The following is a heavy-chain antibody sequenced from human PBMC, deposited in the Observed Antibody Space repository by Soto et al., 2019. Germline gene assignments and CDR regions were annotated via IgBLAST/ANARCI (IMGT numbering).Heavy chain of an antibody. CDR1: GFTVSSNY. D-gene: IGHD2-15*01. Sequence: EVQLVESGGGLVQPGGSLRLSCAASGFTVSSNYMSWVRQAPGKGLEWVSVMYSGGSAYYADSVNGRFTISRDNSRNTLYLQMNSLRVEDTAVYYCARAALYCGVGICYFDYWGQGTLVTVSS. J-gene: IGHJ4*02. V-gene: IGHV3-66*01. CDR2: MYSGGSA. CDR3: ARAALYCGVGICYFDY.